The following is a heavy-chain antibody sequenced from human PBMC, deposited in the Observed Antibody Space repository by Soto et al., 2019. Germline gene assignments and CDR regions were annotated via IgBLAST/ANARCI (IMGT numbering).Heavy chain of an antibody. CDR3: AKDSSRDGYKNVPYFDY. CDR2: ISGSGGST. D-gene: IGHD5-12*01. Sequence: GGSLRLSCAASGFTFSSYAMSWVRQAPGKGLEWVSAISGSGGSTYYADSVKGRFTISRDNSKNTLYLQMNSLRAEDTAVYYCAKDSSRDGYKNVPYFDYWGQGTLVTVSS. V-gene: IGHV3-23*01. J-gene: IGHJ4*02. CDR1: GFTFSSYA.